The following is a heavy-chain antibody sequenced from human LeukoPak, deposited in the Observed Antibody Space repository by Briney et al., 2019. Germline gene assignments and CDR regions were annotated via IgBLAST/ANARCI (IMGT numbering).Heavy chain of an antibody. D-gene: IGHD3-16*02. J-gene: IGHJ3*02. CDR2: IDHCDCST. V-gene: IGHV5-10-1*01. CDR3: ARQRGVSALDM. Sequence: AESLKIFCWGSGCSFISYWVSWVRQKPAKRVQWMVRIDHCDCSTNYSPSLQSRVTISADKSIITASLQWSSRKASDTVMYYCARQRGVSALDMWGQGTLVTVSS. CDR1: GCSFISYW.